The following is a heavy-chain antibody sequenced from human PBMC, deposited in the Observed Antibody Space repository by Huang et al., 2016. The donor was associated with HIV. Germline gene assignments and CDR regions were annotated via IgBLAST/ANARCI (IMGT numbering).Heavy chain of an antibody. D-gene: IGHD3-22*01. Sequence: QVQLVQSGAEVKKPGSSVKVSCKASGGTFSSYAISWVRQAPGQGLEWLGGIIPIVGTANYAEKFQGRVTSTADESTSTAYMERSSLRSEDTAVYYCARARGYYDSSVSYYFDYWGQGTLVTVSS. CDR1: GGTFSSYA. CDR3: ARARGYYDSSVSYYFDY. CDR2: IIPIVGTA. J-gene: IGHJ4*02. V-gene: IGHV1-69*13.